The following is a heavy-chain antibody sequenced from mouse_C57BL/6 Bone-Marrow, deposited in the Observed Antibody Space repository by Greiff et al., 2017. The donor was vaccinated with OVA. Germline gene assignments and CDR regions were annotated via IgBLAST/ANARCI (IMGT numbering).Heavy chain of an antibody. V-gene: IGHV1-5*01. Sequence: EVQLQESGPVLARPGASVKMSCKTSGYTFTSYWMHWVKQRPGQGLEWIGAIYPGNSDTSYNQKFKGKAKLTAVTSASTAYMELSSLTNEDSAVYYCTRSPPYSQPFAYWGQGTLVTVSA. CDR3: TRSPPYSQPFAY. D-gene: IGHD2-10*01. CDR2: IYPGNSDT. CDR1: GYTFTSYW. J-gene: IGHJ3*01.